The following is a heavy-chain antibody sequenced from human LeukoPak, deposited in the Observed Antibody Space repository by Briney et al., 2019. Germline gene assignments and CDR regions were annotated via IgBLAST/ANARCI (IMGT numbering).Heavy chain of an antibody. J-gene: IGHJ4*02. CDR3: ARSTTYYYGSGIGWTYDY. CDR2: IYYSGST. Sequence: SETLSLTCTVSGVSISSSSYYWGWIRRPPGKGLEWIGSIYYSGSTYYNPSLKSRVTISVDTSKNQFSLKLSSVTAADTAVYYCARSTTYYYGSGIGWTYDYWGQGTLVTVSS. CDR1: GVSISSSSYY. D-gene: IGHD3-10*01. V-gene: IGHV4-39*07.